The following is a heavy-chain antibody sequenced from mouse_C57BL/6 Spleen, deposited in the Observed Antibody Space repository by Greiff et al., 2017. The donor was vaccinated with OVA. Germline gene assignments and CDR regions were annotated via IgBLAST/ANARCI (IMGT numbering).Heavy chain of an antibody. V-gene: IGHV3-6*01. Sequence: EVHLVESGPGLVKPSQSLSLTCSVTGYSITSGYYWNWIRQFPGNKLEWMGYISYDGSNNYNPSLKNRISITRDTSKNQFFLKLNSVTTEDTATYYCARERFDGFLDYWGQGTTLTVSS. D-gene: IGHD2-3*01. J-gene: IGHJ2*01. CDR1: GYSITSGYY. CDR2: ISYDGSN. CDR3: ARERFDGFLDY.